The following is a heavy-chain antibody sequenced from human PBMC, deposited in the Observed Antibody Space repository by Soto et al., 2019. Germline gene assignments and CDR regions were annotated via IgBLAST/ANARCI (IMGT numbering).Heavy chain of an antibody. CDR1: GYTFTSYG. J-gene: IGHJ1*01. CDR2: ISAYNGNT. V-gene: IGHV1-18*01. Sequence: WASVKVSCKASGYTFTSYGISWVRQAPGQGLEWMGWISAYNGNTNYAQKLQGRVTMTTDTSTSTAYMELRSLRSDDTAVYYCARDRVAVAGGAEYFQHWGQGTLVTVSS. CDR3: ARDRVAVAGGAEYFQH. D-gene: IGHD6-19*01.